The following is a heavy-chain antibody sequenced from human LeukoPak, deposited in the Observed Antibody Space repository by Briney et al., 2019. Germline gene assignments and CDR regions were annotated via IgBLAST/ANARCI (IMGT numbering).Heavy chain of an antibody. CDR2: ICAYNGNT. V-gene: IGHV1-18*01. CDR3: ARDPDYGGRT. D-gene: IGHD4-17*01. J-gene: IGHJ5*02. Sequence: GASVKVSCKASGYTFTSYGISWVRQTPGQGLEWMGWICAYNGNTNYAQKLQGRVTMTTDTSTSTAYMEMRSLRSDDTVVYYCARDPDYGGRTWGQGTLVTVCS. CDR1: GYTFTSYG.